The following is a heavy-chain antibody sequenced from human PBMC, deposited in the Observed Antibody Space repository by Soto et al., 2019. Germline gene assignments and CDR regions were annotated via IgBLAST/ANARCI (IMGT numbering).Heavy chain of an antibody. V-gene: IGHV3-23*01. D-gene: IGHD3-16*01. CDR3: AKPGGLTRRWPEIYYFDY. Sequence: GVLRLSCATSGFTFSNYAMNWVRQAPGKGLEWVSAISGSGGSTFYADSVKGRFTISRDKSKNMLYLQMNSLRAEDTALYYCAKPGGLTRRWPEIYYFDYWGQGTLVTVYS. J-gene: IGHJ4*02. CDR1: GFTFSNYA. CDR2: ISGSGGST.